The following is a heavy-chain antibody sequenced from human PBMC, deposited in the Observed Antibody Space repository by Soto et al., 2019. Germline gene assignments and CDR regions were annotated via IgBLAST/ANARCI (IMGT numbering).Heavy chain of an antibody. CDR2: ISTSSSTT. CDR3: ARIKLVEWFFINVDVYDMDV. D-gene: IGHD3-3*01. Sequence: GGSLRLSCAASGFTFSSYAMNWVRQAPGKGLEWVSFISTSSSTTYYADSVKGRFTVSRDNARNTLSLQMDSLRDEDAAVYYCARIKLVEWFFINVDVYDMDVWGQGTPVTVSS. J-gene: IGHJ6*02. V-gene: IGHV3-48*02. CDR1: GFTFSSYA.